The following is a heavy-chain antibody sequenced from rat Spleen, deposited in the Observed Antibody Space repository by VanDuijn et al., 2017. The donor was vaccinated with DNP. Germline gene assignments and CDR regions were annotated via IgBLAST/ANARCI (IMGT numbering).Heavy chain of an antibody. CDR3: TRDYGSYYAMDA. CDR1: GFSLTSYG. CDR2: ISSGGST. D-gene: IGHD1-3*01. Sequence: QVQLKESGPGLVQPSQTLSLTCTVSGFSLTSYGVSWVRQPPGKGLEWIAAISSGGSTYYNSALKSRLSISRDTSKSQVFLKMNSLQTEDTAIYFCTRDYGSYYAMDAWGQGTSVTVSS. V-gene: IGHV2S12*01. J-gene: IGHJ4*01.